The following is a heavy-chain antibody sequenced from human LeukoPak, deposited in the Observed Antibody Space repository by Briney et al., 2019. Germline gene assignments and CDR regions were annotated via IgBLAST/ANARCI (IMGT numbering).Heavy chain of an antibody. CDR3: ASPLVAMVRGVSDY. CDR1: GFTVSSNY. V-gene: IGHV3-53*01. J-gene: IGHJ4*02. CDR2: IYSGGST. D-gene: IGHD3-10*01. Sequence: SGGSLRLSCAASGFTVSSNYMSWVRQAPGKGLEWVSVIYSGGSTYYADSVKGRFTISRDNSKNTLYLQMNSLRAEDTAVYYCASPLVAMVRGVSDYWGQGTLVTVSS.